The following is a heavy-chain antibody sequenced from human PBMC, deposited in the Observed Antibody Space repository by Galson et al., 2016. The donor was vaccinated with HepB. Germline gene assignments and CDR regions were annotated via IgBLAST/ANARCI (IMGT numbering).Heavy chain of an antibody. Sequence: SLRLSCAASGFRFSDYTISWVRQAPGKGLEWVASITDSGSNIYYADSMKGRFTISRDNAKTSLYLQMNRLRADDTAVYYCAYNQNYGAGVYWFYGMDVWGQGTTVTVAS. CDR2: ITDSGSNI. CDR1: GFRFSDYT. V-gene: IGHV3-21*01. D-gene: IGHD3-10*01. CDR3: AYNQNYGAGVYWFYGMDV. J-gene: IGHJ6*02.